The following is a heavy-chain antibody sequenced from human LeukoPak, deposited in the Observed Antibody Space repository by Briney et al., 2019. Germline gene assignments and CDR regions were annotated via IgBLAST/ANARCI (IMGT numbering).Heavy chain of an antibody. V-gene: IGHV1-2*02. Sequence: ASVKVSCKASAYTFTNYAISWVRQAPGQGLEWMGWINPNSGGTEYAQKFLGRVTMTRDTSISTAYMELSRLRSDDTAVYFCAREYYYDSSGYSVDYYYYGMDVWGQGTTVTVSS. CDR3: AREYYYDSSGYSVDYYYYGMDV. CDR1: AYTFTNYA. CDR2: INPNSGGT. D-gene: IGHD3-22*01. J-gene: IGHJ6*02.